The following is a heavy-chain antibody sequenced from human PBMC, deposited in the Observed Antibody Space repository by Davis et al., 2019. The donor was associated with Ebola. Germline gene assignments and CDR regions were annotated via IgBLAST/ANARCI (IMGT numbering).Heavy chain of an antibody. CDR1: GGSISSNS. Sequence: MPGGSLRLSCTVSGGSISSNSWSWIRQPPGKGLEWIGYIYYSGSTNYNPSLKSRVTISVDTSKNQFSLKLTSVTAADTAVYYCATSQDCSSTSCDNWFDPWGQGTLVTVSS. CDR2: IYYSGST. V-gene: IGHV4-59*12. J-gene: IGHJ5*02. D-gene: IGHD2-2*01. CDR3: ATSQDCSSTSCDNWFDP.